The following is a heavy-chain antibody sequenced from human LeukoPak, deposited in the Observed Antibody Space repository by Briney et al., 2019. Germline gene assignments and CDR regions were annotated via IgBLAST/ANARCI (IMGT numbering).Heavy chain of an antibody. Sequence: GESLKISCKGSGYSFTSYWIGRVRQMPGKGLEWMGIIYPGDSDTRYSPSFQGQVTISADKSISTAYLQWSSLKASDTAMYYCARPTSGIQLWDRGYNWFDPWGQGTLVTVSS. J-gene: IGHJ5*02. CDR2: IYPGDSDT. CDR3: ARPTSGIQLWDRGYNWFDP. D-gene: IGHD5-18*01. CDR1: GYSFTSYW. V-gene: IGHV5-51*01.